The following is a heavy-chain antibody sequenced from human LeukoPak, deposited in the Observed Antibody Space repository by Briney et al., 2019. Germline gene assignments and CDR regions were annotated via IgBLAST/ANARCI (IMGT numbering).Heavy chain of an antibody. V-gene: IGHV1-69*04. Sequence: GASVKVSCKASGGTFSSYSITWVRQAPGQGLEWMGRIIPTLGIANYAQKFQGRVTTTADKSTSTAYMELSSLRSEDTAVYYCAGEEERGVTVAGTAFDYWGQGTLVTVSS. CDR1: GGTFSSYS. CDR3: AGEEERGVTVAGTAFDY. D-gene: IGHD6-19*01. J-gene: IGHJ4*02. CDR2: IIPTLGIA.